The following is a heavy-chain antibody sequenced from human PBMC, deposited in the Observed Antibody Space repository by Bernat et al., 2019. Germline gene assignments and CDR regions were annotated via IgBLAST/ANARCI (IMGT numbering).Heavy chain of an antibody. CDR2: ISSSSSTI. J-gene: IGHJ4*02. CDR1: GFTFSSYS. Sequence: EVQLVESGGGLVQPGGSLRLSCAASGFTFSSYSMNWVRQAPGKGLEWVSYISSSSSTIYYAESVKDRFTITRDNAKNSLYQKMNSMRDEDTAVYYCGRGEYDGGYDPWYYFDYWGQGTLVTVSS. D-gene: IGHD5-12*01. V-gene: IGHV3-48*02. CDR3: GRGEYDGGYDPWYYFDY.